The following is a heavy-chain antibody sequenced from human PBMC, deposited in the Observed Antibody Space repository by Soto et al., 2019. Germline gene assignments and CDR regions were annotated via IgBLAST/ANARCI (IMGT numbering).Heavy chain of an antibody. D-gene: IGHD3-22*01. CDR2: ISYDGSNK. CDR3: AREGGYYDSSGYPYYFDY. Sequence: GGSLRLSCAASGFTFSSYAMHWVRQAPGKGLEWVAVISYDGSNKYYADSVKGRFTISRDNSKNTLYLQMNSLRAEDTAVYYCAREGGYYDSSGYPYYFDYWGQGTLVTVSS. J-gene: IGHJ4*02. V-gene: IGHV3-30-3*01. CDR1: GFTFSSYA.